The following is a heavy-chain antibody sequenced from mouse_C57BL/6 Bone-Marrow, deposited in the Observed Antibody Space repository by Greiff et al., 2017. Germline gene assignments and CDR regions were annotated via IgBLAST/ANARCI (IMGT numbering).Heavy chain of an antibody. Sequence: EVQLVESGGGLVQPGGSMKLSCVASGFTFSNYWMNWVRQSPEKGLEWVAQIRLKSDNYATHYAESVKGRFTISRDDSKSSVYLQMNKLRAEDTGIYYCTDPHYYGSSYGFAYWGQGTLVTVSA. V-gene: IGHV6-3*01. CDR3: TDPHYYGSSYGFAY. CDR2: IRLKSDNYAT. J-gene: IGHJ3*01. CDR1: GFTFSNYW. D-gene: IGHD1-1*01.